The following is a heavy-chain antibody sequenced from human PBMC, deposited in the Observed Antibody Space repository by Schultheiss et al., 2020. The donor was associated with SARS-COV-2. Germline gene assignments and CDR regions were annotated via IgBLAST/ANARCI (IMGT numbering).Heavy chain of an antibody. D-gene: IGHD3-10*01. V-gene: IGHV3-9*01. J-gene: IGHJ5*02. CDR3: ARGFFDP. CDR1: GFTFDDYA. Sequence: GGSLRLSCAASGFTFDDYAMHWVRQAPGKGLEWVSGISWNSGSIGYADSVKGRFTISRDNAKNSLYLQMNSLRAEDTAVYYCARGFFDPWGQGTLGTVSS. CDR2: ISWNSGSI.